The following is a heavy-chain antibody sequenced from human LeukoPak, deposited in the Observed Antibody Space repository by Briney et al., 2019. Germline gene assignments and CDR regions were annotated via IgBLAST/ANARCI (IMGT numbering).Heavy chain of an antibody. D-gene: IGHD4/OR15-4a*01. CDR3: ARVGAGLSFDY. V-gene: IGHV3-74*01. J-gene: IGHJ4*02. CDR2: INSDGSST. CDR1: GFTFSSYW. Sequence: PGGSLRLSCAASGFTFSSYWMHWVRQAPGKGLGWVSRINSDGSSTRYADSVKGRFTISRDNAKNTLYLQMNSLRAEETAVYYCARVGAGLSFDYWGQGTLVTVSS.